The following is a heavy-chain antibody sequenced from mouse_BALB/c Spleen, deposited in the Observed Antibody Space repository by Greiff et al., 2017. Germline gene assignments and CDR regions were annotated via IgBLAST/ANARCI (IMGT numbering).Heavy chain of an antibody. Sequence: EVMLVESGGGLVKPGGSLKLSCAASGFTFSSYAMSWVRQTPEKRLEWVASISSGGSTYYPDSVKGRFTISRDNARNILYLQMSSLRSEDTAMYYCARRYYGSSLYWYFDVWGAGTTVTVSS. J-gene: IGHJ1*01. CDR2: ISSGGST. D-gene: IGHD1-1*01. CDR1: GFTFSSYA. V-gene: IGHV5-6-5*01. CDR3: ARRYYGSSLYWYFDV.